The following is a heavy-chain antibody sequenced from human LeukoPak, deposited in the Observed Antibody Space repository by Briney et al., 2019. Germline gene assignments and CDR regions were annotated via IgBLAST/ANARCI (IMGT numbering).Heavy chain of an antibody. J-gene: IGHJ4*01. CDR1: GYTFTSYG. Sequence: VASVKVSCKASGYTFTSYGISWVRQAPGQGLEWMGWISAYSGDTNYAQKFQGRATMTTDTSTSTAYMELRSLSSDDTAVYYCARGDFISSRDYLFFFDYWGQGSLVTVSS. V-gene: IGHV1-18*01. CDR3: ARGDFISSRDYLFFFDY. CDR2: ISAYSGDT. D-gene: IGHD3-16*01.